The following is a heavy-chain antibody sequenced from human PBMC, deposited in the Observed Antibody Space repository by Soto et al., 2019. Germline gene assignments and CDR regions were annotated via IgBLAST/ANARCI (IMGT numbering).Heavy chain of an antibody. CDR2: IKQDGSEE. Sequence: GGSLRLSCAASGFTFSSYWMSWVRQAPGKGLEWVANIKQDGSEEYYVDSVKGRFTISRDNAKNSLYLQMNSLRAEDTAVYYCARDEAYCSGGSCYFNYYYGMDVWGQGTTVTVSS. CDR3: ARDEAYCSGGSCYFNYYYGMDV. J-gene: IGHJ6*02. D-gene: IGHD2-15*01. V-gene: IGHV3-7*01. CDR1: GFTFSSYW.